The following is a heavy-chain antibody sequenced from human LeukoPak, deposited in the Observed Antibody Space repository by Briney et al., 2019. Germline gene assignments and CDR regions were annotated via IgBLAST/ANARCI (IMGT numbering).Heavy chain of an antibody. CDR3: ARITPAGGSYSFDY. Sequence: SGPTLVNPTQTLTLTCTFSGFSLSTSGMRVSWIRQPPGKALEWLACIDWDDDKFYSTSLKTRLTISKDTSKNQVVLTMTNMDPVDTATYYCARITPAGGSYSFDYWGQGTLVTVSS. J-gene: IGHJ4*02. CDR1: GFSLSTSGMR. D-gene: IGHD1-26*01. CDR2: IDWDDDK. V-gene: IGHV2-70*04.